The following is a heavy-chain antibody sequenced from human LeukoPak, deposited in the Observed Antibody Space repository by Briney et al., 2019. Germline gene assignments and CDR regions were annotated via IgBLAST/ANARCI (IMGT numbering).Heavy chain of an antibody. CDR3: ARDHHRRLYDSQARDTFDI. CDR1: GFIFSSYG. V-gene: IGHV3-48*01. CDR2: IRSSSSAI. D-gene: IGHD3-22*01. J-gene: IGHJ3*02. Sequence: GGSLRLSCAASGFIFSSYGMNWVRQAPGKGLEWISYIRSSSSAIYYADSVKGRFTISRDNAKNSLYLQMNSLRAEDTAVYYCARDHHRRLYDSQARDTFDIWGQGTMVTVSS.